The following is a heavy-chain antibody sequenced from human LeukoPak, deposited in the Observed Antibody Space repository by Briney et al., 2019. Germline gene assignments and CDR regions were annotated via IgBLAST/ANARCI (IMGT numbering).Heavy chain of an antibody. J-gene: IGHJ6*02. Sequence: GGSLRLSCAASGFTVSSNYMSWVRQAPGKGLEWVSVIYSGGSTYYADSVKGRFTISRDNSKNTLYLQMNSLRAEDTAVYYCASTRSRRTLVIKYGMDVWGQGTTVTVSS. CDR3: ASTRSRRTLVIKYGMDV. V-gene: IGHV3-66*01. CDR2: IYSGGST. CDR1: GFTVSSNY. D-gene: IGHD6-6*01.